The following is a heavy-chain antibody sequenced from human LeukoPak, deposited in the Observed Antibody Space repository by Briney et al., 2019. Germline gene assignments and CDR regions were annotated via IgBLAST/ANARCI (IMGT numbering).Heavy chain of an antibody. Sequence: GGSLRLSCAASGFTFSSYWMHWVRQAPGKGLVWVSRINTDGSSTSYADSVKGRFTISRDNAKNTLYLQMNSLRAEDTAVYYCAREGGYSSGWLSYWGQGTLVTVSS. D-gene: IGHD6-19*01. CDR2: INTDGSST. CDR3: AREGGYSSGWLSY. V-gene: IGHV3-74*01. CDR1: GFTFSSYW. J-gene: IGHJ4*02.